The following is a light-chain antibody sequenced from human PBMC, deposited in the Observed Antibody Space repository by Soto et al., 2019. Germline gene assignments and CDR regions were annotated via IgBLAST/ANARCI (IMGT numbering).Light chain of an antibody. J-gene: IGKJ1*01. CDR3: QQYGSSPRT. CDR1: QSVSSSY. V-gene: IGKV3-20*01. Sequence: EIVLTQSPGTLSLSPGERATLSCRASQSVSSSYLAWYQQKPGQAPRLLIYDASSRATGIPDRFSGSGSGTDFTLTISRLEPEDFAGYYCQQYGSSPRTFGHGTKVEIK. CDR2: DAS.